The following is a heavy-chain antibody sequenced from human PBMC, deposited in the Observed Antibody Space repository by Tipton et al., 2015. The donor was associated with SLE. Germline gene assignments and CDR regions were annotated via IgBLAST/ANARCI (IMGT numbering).Heavy chain of an antibody. Sequence: TPSLTCAVSGFYVSDGFYWGWIRQPPGKGLEWIASIYHSGLTYSNPSLKSRIAFSVDTSKNQFSLRLSSVTAADTAVYYCARQSVHGASYFYYMDVWGKGTTVTVSS. J-gene: IGHJ6*03. CDR2: IYHSGLT. CDR1: GFYVSDGFY. D-gene: IGHD4/OR15-4a*01. V-gene: IGHV4-38-2*01. CDR3: ARQSVHGASYFYYMDV.